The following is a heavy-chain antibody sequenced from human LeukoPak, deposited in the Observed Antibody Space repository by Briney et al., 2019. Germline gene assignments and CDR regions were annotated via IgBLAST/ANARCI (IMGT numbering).Heavy chain of an antibody. CDR2: ISAYNGNT. CDR3: ARDLWNYDYVWGSFNGFDP. Sequence: GASVKVSCKASGYTFTSYGISWVRQAPGQGLEWMGWISAYNGNTNYAQKLQGRVTITTDTSTSTAYMELRSLRSDGTAVYYCARDLWNYDYVWGSFNGFDPWGQGTLVTVSS. D-gene: IGHD3-16*01. V-gene: IGHV1-18*01. J-gene: IGHJ5*02. CDR1: GYTFTSYG.